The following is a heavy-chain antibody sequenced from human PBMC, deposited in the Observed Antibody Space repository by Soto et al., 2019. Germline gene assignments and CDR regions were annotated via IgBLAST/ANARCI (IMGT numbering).Heavy chain of an antibody. CDR3: ARQAAAGIRVWFDP. V-gene: IGHV3-48*01. CDR2: ISSSSSTI. Sequence: GGSLRLSCAASGFTFSSYSMNWVRQAPGKGLEWVSYISSSSSTIYYADSVKGRFTISRDNAKNSLYLQMNSLRAEDTAVYYCARQAAAGIRVWFDPWGQGTLVTVSS. J-gene: IGHJ5*02. CDR1: GFTFSSYS. D-gene: IGHD6-13*01.